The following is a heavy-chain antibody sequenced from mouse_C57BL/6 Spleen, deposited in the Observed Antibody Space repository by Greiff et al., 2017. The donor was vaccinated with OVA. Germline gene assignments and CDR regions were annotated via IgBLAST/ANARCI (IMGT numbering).Heavy chain of an antibody. V-gene: IGHV5-4*01. D-gene: IGHD2-4*01. Sequence: EVHLVESGGGLVKPGGSLKLSCAASGFTFSSYAMSWVRQTPEKRLEWVATISDGGSYTYYPDNVKGRFTISRDNAKNNLYLQMSHLKSEDTAMYYCARDHDYDGAMDYWGQGTSVTVSS. CDR3: ARDHDYDGAMDY. CDR2: ISDGGSYT. J-gene: IGHJ4*01. CDR1: GFTFSSYA.